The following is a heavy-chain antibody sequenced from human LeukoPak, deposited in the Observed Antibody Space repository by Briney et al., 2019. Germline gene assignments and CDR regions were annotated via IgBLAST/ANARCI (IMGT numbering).Heavy chain of an antibody. CDR2: ISSSGSAI. V-gene: IGHV3-48*03. CDR3: ARGGSLGY. Sequence: PGGSLSLSCAASGFTFSSYEMNWVRQAPGKGVEWVSKISSSGSAIYYADSVKGRFTISRDNAKSTLYLQMNSLRAEDTAVYYCARGGSLGYWGQGTLVTVSS. J-gene: IGHJ4*02. CDR1: GFTFSSYE. D-gene: IGHD6-19*01.